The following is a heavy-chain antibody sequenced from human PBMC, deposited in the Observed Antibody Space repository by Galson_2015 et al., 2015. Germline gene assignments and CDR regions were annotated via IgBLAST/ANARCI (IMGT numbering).Heavy chain of an antibody. V-gene: IGHV5-51*01. CDR2: IFPGDSDT. D-gene: IGHD5-12*01. CDR3: ARRLGDPDIVAAIPYFDP. J-gene: IGHJ5*02. Sequence: QSGAEVKKPGESLKISCKGSGYIFNNYWIAWVRQMPGKGLECMGIIFPGDSDTRYSPSFQGQVTISVDKSITTAYLQWSSLKASDTAMYYCARRLGDPDIVAAIPYFDPWGQGTLVTVAS. CDR1: GYIFNNYW.